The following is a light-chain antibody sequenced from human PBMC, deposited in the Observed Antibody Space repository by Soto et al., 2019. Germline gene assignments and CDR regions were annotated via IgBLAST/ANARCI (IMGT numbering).Light chain of an antibody. J-gene: IGKJ3*01. CDR2: AAS. CDR1: RFVSNYY. V-gene: IGKV3-20*01. Sequence: DIVLTQSPGTPSLSPGDRATLSCRTSRFVSNYYVAWYQQRPGQAPRLLIYAASSRATDIPDRFSGSGSGTDFTLTISRLEPEDFAVYYCQHYADSPPVFTFGPGTKVEI. CDR3: QHYADSPPVFT.